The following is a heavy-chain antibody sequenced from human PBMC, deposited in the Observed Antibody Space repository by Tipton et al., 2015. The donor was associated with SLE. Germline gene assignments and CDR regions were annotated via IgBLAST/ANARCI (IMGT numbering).Heavy chain of an antibody. CDR1: GASVSKYY. J-gene: IGHJ3*02. V-gene: IGHV4-4*07. CDR3: ARDTAHYGSGDGAFDI. Sequence: TLSLTCTVSGASVSKYYWSWIRQPAGKGLEWIGRIFVSGTTNYNPSLKSRITLSVDTSKNQFSLKLSSVTAADTAVYYCARDTAHYGSGDGAFDIWGQGTMVTVSS. D-gene: IGHD3-10*01. CDR2: IFVSGTT.